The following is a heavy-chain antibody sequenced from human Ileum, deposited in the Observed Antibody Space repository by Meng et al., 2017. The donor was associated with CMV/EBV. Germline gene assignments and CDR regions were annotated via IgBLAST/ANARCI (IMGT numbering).Heavy chain of an antibody. CDR3: AELRSSVFDI. V-gene: IGHV3-7*01. Sequence: GESLKISSVASGFSFSNYWMSWVRQAPGKGLEWVANINEDGSTIYFVDSLKGRFTISRDNAKNSLYLQMNSLRAEDTAVYYCAELRSSVFDIWGQGTMVTVSS. CDR1: GFSFSNYW. D-gene: IGHD3-16*01. J-gene: IGHJ3*02. CDR2: INEDGSTI.